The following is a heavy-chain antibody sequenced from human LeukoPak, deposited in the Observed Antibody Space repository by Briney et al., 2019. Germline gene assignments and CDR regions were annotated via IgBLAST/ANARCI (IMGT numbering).Heavy chain of an antibody. V-gene: IGHV3-23*01. Sequence: GGSLGLSCAASGFSFRSYAMSWVRQAPGEGLEWVLAVSRSGDDTYYADSVRGRFTVSRDNSRNTLYLHMSSLRAEDTAVYYCAKEEGTNCGGDCYYYMDVWGKGTTVTVSS. CDR1: GFSFRSYA. CDR3: AKEEGTNCGGDCYYYMDV. J-gene: IGHJ6*03. CDR2: VSRSGDDT. D-gene: IGHD2-21*01.